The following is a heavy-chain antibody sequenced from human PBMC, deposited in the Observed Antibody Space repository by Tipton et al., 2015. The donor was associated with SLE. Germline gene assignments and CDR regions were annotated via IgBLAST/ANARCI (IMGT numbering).Heavy chain of an antibody. CDR3: TSFSYDYIWGSYRGDY. CDR1: GFTFGDYA. V-gene: IGHV3-49*04. D-gene: IGHD3-16*02. Sequence: RSLRLSCTTSGFTFGDYAMSWVRQAPGKGLEWVSFIRSKAYGGTADYAASVKGRFTISRDDSTSSAYLQMNSLKTEDTAVYYCTSFSYDYIWGSYRGDYWGQGTLVSVSS. J-gene: IGHJ4*02. CDR2: IRSKAYGGTA.